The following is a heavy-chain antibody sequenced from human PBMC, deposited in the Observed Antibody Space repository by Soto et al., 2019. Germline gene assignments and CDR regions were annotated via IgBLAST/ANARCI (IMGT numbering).Heavy chain of an antibody. D-gene: IGHD3-10*01. CDR2: VSGYNGNT. CDR3: ARFGSAPYYHYGVDV. V-gene: IGHV1-18*01. J-gene: IGHJ6*02. Sequence: QVQQVQSETEVKKPGASVKVSCKASGYIFTNYDITWVRQAPGQGLEWMGWVSGYNGNTKYAQKFQDRVTMTTDTSTSTVYMELRSLRSDDTAVYYCARFGSAPYYHYGVDVWGQGTTVFVSS. CDR1: GYIFTNYD.